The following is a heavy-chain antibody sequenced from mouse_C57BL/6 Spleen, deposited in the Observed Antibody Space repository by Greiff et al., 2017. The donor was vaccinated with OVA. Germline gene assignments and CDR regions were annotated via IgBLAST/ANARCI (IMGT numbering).Heavy chain of an antibody. CDR1: GYAFSSSW. D-gene: IGHD2-2*01. CDR3: ARVNGYDEGFAY. V-gene: IGHV1-82*01. CDR2: IYPGDGDT. J-gene: IGHJ3*01. Sequence: QVQLQQSGPELVKPGASVKISCKASGYAFSSSWMNWVKQRPGKGLEWIGRIYPGDGDTNYNGKFKGKATLTADKSSSTAYMQLSSLTSEDSAVYFGARVNGYDEGFAYWGQGTLVTVSA.